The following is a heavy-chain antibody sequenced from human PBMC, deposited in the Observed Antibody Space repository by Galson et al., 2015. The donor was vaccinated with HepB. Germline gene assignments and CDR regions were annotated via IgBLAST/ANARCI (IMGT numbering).Heavy chain of an antibody. D-gene: IGHD6-19*01. J-gene: IGHJ1*01. V-gene: IGHV1-46*03. CDR3: ARVGSGWYVGFQH. CDR2: INPSGGST. Sequence: SVKVSCKAFGYTFTSYYMHWVRQAPGQGLEWMGIINPSGGSTTYAQKFQGRVTMTRDTSTSTVYMELSSLRFEDTAVYYCARVGSGWYVGFQHWGQGTLVTVSS. CDR1: GYTFTSYY.